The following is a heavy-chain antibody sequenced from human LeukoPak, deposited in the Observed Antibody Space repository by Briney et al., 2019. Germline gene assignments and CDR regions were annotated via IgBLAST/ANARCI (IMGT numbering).Heavy chain of an antibody. D-gene: IGHD3-3*01. CDR3: ARVYSTIFGVVRNWFDP. V-gene: IGHV3-21*01. CDR2: ISSSSSYI. J-gene: IGHJ5*02. CDR1: GFTFSSYS. Sequence: GGSLRLSCAASGFTFSSYSMNWVRQAPGKGLEWVSSISSSSSYIYYADSVKGRFTISRDNAKNSLYLQMNSLRAEDTAVYYCARVYSTIFGVVRNWFDPWGREPWSPSPQ.